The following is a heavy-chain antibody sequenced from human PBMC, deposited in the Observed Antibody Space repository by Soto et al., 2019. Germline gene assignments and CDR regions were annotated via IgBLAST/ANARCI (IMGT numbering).Heavy chain of an antibody. D-gene: IGHD2-15*01. Sequence: EVQLVESGGGLVQPGGSLTLSCAASGFLFKNYEVDWVRQAPGKGPEWISYINENSGTIYYADSVRGRFTISRDNAKNSLYLRMNSLRAEDTAVYFCVREYCSGGICSDAFEVWGQGTLVTVSS. CDR2: INENSGTI. J-gene: IGHJ3*01. CDR3: VREYCSGGICSDAFEV. V-gene: IGHV3-48*03. CDR1: GFLFKNYE.